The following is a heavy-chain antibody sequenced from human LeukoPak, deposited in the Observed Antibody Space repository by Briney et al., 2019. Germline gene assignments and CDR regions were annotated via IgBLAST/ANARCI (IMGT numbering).Heavy chain of an antibody. CDR2: IYYSGST. V-gene: IGHV4-59*01. J-gene: IGHJ6*04. Sequence: PSETLSLTCTVSGGSINSYYWSWIRQPPGKGLEWIGYIYYSGSTNYNPSLRSRVTISVDTSKNQFSLKLSSVTAADTAVYYCARLRLDVWGKGTTVTISS. CDR3: ARLRLDV. CDR1: GGSINSYY.